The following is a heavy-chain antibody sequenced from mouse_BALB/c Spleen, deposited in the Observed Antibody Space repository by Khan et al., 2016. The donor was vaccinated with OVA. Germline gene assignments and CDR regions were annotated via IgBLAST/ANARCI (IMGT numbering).Heavy chain of an antibody. CDR2: IWGDGNS. Sequence: QVQLQQSGPGLVAPSQSLSITCTVSGFSLISYGVNWVRQPPGKGLEWLGVIWGDGNSTYHSALISRLSISKDNSKSQVFLKLNSLQTDDTATYYCAKFDGIFYAVDYWGQGTSVTVSS. CDR3: AKFDGIFYAVDY. V-gene: IGHV2-3*01. CDR1: GFSLISYG. J-gene: IGHJ4*01. D-gene: IGHD2-3*01.